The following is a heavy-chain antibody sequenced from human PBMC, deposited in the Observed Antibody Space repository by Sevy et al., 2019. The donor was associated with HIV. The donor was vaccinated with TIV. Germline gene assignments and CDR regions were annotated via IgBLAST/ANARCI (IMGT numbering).Heavy chain of an antibody. J-gene: IGHJ6*03. CDR3: ARGLSVVSYPYYMDV. V-gene: IGHV4-34*01. Sequence: SETLSLTCAVYGGSFSGYYWSWIRQPPGKGLEWIGEINHSGSTNYNPSLKSRVTISVDTSKNQFSLKLSSVTAADTAVYYCARGLSVVSYPYYMDVWGKGTTVTVSS. CDR1: GGSFSGYY. CDR2: INHSGST. D-gene: IGHD3-22*01.